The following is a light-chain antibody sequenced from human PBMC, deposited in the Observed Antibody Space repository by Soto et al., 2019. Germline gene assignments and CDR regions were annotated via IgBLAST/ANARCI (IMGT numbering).Light chain of an antibody. V-gene: IGKV3-20*01. Sequence: EIVLTQSPGTLSLSPGERATLSCRASQSVSSSYLAWYQQKTGQAPRLLICGASSRATGFPDSFCGCGSGKYFTLIFSRLEPEGFGVYFCQKYGSSPGPFGKGTKV. CDR1: QSVSSSY. J-gene: IGKJ1*01. CDR2: GAS. CDR3: QKYGSSPGP.